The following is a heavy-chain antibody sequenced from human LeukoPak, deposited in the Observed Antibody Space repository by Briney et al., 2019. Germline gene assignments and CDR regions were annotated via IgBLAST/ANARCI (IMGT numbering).Heavy chain of an antibody. V-gene: IGHV3-30*04. J-gene: IGHJ4*02. CDR2: ISKDGRKN. CDR3: ARDLLNYGSAYYDVGIFDS. CDR1: GFSFSTSG. D-gene: IGHD3-10*01. Sequence: GRSLRLSCEASGFSFSTSGVHWVRQAPGKGLEWMAVISKDGRKNHYADSVKGRFTISRDNSKSTLFLQMNSLRPEDTAIYYCARDLLNYGSAYYDVGIFDSWGQGTLVTASS.